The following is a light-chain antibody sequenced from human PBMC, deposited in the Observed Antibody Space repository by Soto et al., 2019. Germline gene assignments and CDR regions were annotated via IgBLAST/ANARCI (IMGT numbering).Light chain of an antibody. Sequence: DIQMTQSPSXLSGSVGDRFTITCRASQTISSWLAWYQQKPGKAPKLLIYKASTLKSGVPSRSSGSGSGTEFTLTISSLQPDDFATYYCQHYNSXSEAFGQATKVDIK. CDR2: KAS. CDR1: QTISSW. CDR3: QHYNSXSEA. V-gene: IGKV1-5*03. J-gene: IGKJ1*01.